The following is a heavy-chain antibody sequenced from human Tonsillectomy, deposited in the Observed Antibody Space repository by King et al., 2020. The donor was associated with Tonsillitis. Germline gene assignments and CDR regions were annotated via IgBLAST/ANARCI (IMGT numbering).Heavy chain of an antibody. CDR2: IYHSGST. CDR3: ARGRVAAAGSGY. J-gene: IGHJ4*02. CDR1: GYSISSGYY. D-gene: IGHD6-13*01. Sequence: VQLQESGPGLVKPSETLSLTCAVSGYSISSGYYWGWIRQPPGKGLEWIGSIYHSGSTYYNPSLKSRVTISVDTSKNQFSLKLSAVTAADTAVYYCARGRVAAAGSGYWGQGTLVTVSS. V-gene: IGHV4-38-2*01.